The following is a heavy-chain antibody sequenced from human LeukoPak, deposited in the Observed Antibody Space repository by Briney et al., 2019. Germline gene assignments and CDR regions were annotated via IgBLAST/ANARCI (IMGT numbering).Heavy chain of an antibody. V-gene: IGHV1-69*04. D-gene: IGHD3-3*01. Sequence: GASVNVSCTASGGTFSSYAISWVRQAPGQGLEWMGRIIPILDIANYAQKFQGRVTITTDKSTSTAYMELSSLRSEDTAVYYCARSEGFLYGMDVWGQGTTVTVSS. J-gene: IGHJ6*02. CDR3: ARSEGFLYGMDV. CDR2: IIPILDIA. CDR1: GGTFSSYA.